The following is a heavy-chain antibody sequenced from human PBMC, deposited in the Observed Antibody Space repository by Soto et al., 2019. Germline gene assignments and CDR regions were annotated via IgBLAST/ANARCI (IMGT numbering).Heavy chain of an antibody. D-gene: IGHD1-26*01. CDR3: AKEGGLSGSYYISSSYYFDY. V-gene: IGHV3-30*18. CDR2: ISYDGSNT. J-gene: IGHJ4*02. CDR1: GFTFSSHG. Sequence: GESLKISCAASGFTFSSHGMHWVRQAPGKGLEWVAIISYDGSNTYYADSVKGRFTISRDNSKNTLYLQMNSLRAEDTSVYYCAKEGGLSGSYYISSSYYFDYWGQGTLVTVSS.